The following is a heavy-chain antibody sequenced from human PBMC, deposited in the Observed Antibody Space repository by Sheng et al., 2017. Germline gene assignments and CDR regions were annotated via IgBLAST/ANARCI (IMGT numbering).Heavy chain of an antibody. Sequence: QVQLVESGGGVVQPGRSLRLSCAVSGFTFSNYAMHWVRQAPGKGLEWVAVISYDGSNKYYADSVKGRFTISRDNSKNKLYLHMNSLRAEDTAVYYCARDRNILTGSLDYWGQGTLVTVSS. V-gene: IGHV3-30*04. D-gene: IGHD3-9*01. CDR3: ARDRNILTGSLDY. J-gene: IGHJ4*02. CDR1: GFTFSNYA. CDR2: ISYDGSNK.